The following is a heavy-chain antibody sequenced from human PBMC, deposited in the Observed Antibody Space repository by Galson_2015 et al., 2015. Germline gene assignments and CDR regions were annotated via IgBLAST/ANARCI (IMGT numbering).Heavy chain of an antibody. V-gene: IGHV3-48*03. CDR1: GFTFSSYE. Sequence: SLRLSCAASGFTFSSYEMNWVRQAPGKGLEWVSYISSSGSTIYYADSVKSRFTISRDNAKNSLYLQMNSLRAEDTAVYYCARDKGYSSSWYDYWGQGTLVTVSS. CDR3: ARDKGYSSSWYDY. CDR2: ISSSGSTI. D-gene: IGHD6-13*01. J-gene: IGHJ4*02.